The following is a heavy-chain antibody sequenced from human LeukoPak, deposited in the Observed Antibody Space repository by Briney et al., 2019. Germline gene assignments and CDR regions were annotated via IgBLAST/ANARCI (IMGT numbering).Heavy chain of an antibody. CDR2: IYYSGST. V-gene: IGHV4-59*01. Sequence: PSETLSLTCTVSGVSISSYYWSWIRQPPGKGLEWIGYIYYSGSTNYNPSLKSRVTISVDTSKNQFSLKLSSVTAADTAVYYCARLSSSWYYYYYYYMDVWGKGTTVTVSS. J-gene: IGHJ6*03. CDR1: GVSISSYY. D-gene: IGHD6-13*01. CDR3: ARLSSSWYYYYYYYMDV.